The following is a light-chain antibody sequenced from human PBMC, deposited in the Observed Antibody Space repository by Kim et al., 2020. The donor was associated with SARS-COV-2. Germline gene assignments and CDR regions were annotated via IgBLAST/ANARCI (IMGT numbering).Light chain of an antibody. J-gene: IGKJ1*01. Sequence: DIQTTQSPSSLSASVGDRITITGRASQSISSYLNWYQQKPGKAPKLLIYAASSLQSGVPSRFSGSGSGTDFTLTISSLQPEDFSTYYCLQSYIPPPSFCQGTKVDIK. CDR2: AAS. CDR1: QSISSY. V-gene: IGKV1-39*01. CDR3: LQSYIPPPS.